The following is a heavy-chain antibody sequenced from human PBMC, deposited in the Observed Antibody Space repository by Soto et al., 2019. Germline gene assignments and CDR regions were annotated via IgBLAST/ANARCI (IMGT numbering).Heavy chain of an antibody. CDR3: ARVSFLAPVTGAEIFDF. V-gene: IGHV1-8*01. CDR1: GYSFTSYD. J-gene: IGHJ3*01. Sequence: QVQLVQSGAEVKKPGASVKVSCKASGYSFTSYDMNWVRQAPGQGLEWMGWVNPNSGDTDYAQKFQDRVTMTTDTSIRTAYMELSSLRSEGTPVYYCARVSFLAPVTGAEIFDFWGQGTMVTVSS. CDR2: VNPNSGDT. D-gene: IGHD2-21*02.